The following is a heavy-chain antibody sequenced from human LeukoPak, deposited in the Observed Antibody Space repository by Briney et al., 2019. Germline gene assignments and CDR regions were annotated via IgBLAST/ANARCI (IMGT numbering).Heavy chain of an antibody. CDR3: ARRYSGSYSFDY. Sequence: PSETLSLTCTVSGGSIDITTYSWGWIRQPPGKGLEWIGSIYYSGSTYYNPSLKSRVTISVDTSKNQFSLKLSSVTAADTAVYYCARRYSGSYSFDYWGQGTPVTVSS. CDR1: GGSIDITTYS. J-gene: IGHJ4*02. D-gene: IGHD1-26*01. CDR2: IYYSGST. V-gene: IGHV4-39*01.